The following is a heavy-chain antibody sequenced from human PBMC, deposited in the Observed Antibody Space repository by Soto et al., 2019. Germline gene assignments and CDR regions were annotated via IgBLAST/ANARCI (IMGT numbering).Heavy chain of an antibody. CDR3: AREVTVASYSFDL. D-gene: IGHD5-12*01. J-gene: IGHJ4*02. Sequence: QVQLVQSGAEVKRPGSSVKVSCKASGGTFNNYALSWVRQAPGQGREWMGGIIPIFNSANYAQKFQGGVTITADDSTSTAYMELRSLRPDDTAVYYCAREVTVASYSFDLWGQGTLVTVSS. CDR2: IIPIFNSA. CDR1: GGTFNNYA. V-gene: IGHV1-69*01.